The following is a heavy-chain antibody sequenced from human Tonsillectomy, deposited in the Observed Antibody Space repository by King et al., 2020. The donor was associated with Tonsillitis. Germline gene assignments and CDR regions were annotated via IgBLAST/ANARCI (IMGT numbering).Heavy chain of an antibody. CDR1: AFTFSRSC. CDR2: IIPDGSEE. V-gene: IGHV3-7*01. Sequence: VQLVESGGDFVQPGGSLRLSCAASAFTFSRSCMAWVRQAPGTGLEWVAPIIPDGSEENYVAAVKGRFTISRDNSRNTVYLQMNSLGADDTAVYYCARDHAYSSFDYWGQGTLVTVSS. J-gene: IGHJ4*02. CDR3: ARDHAYSSFDY. D-gene: IGHD6-19*01.